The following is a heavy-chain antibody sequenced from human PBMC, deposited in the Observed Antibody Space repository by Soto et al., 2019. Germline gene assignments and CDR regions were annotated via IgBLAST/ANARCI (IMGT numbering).Heavy chain of an antibody. J-gene: IGHJ6*02. D-gene: IGHD5-12*01. CDR3: ARESKRDGYNLFYYYYGMDV. CDR1: GGSSSSGCYY. Sequence: SATLSLTCTVSGGSSSSGCYYWSWIRQHPGKGLGWIGYIYYSGSTYYNPSLKSRVTISVDTSKNQFSLKLSSVTAADTAVYYFARESKRDGYNLFYYYYGMDVWGQVNTVTVSS. CDR2: IYYSGST. V-gene: IGHV4-31*03.